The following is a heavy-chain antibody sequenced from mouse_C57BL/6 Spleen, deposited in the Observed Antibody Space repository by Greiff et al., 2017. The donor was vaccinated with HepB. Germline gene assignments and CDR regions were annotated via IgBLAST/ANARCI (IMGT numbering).Heavy chain of an antibody. D-gene: IGHD1-1*01. CDR1: GFSLTSYG. J-gene: IGHJ4*01. CDR3: AHYGSSLYYYAMDY. V-gene: IGHV2-4*01. CDR2: IWSGGST. Sequence: VQLQQSGPGLVQPSQSLSITCTVSGFSLTSYGVHWVRQPPGKGLEWLGVIWSGGSTAYNAAFISRLSISKDNSKSQVFFKMNSLQADDTAIYYCAHYGSSLYYYAMDYWGQGTSVTVSS.